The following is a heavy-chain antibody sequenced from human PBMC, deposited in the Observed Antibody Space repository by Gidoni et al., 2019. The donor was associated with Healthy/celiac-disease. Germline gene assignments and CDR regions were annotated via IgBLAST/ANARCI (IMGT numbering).Heavy chain of an antibody. D-gene: IGHD3-22*01. CDR2: IYPGDSDT. CDR3: AARRYYYDSSGYLLDYFDY. Sequence: MGIIYPGDSDTRYSPSFQGQVTISADKSISTAYLQWSSLKASDTAMYYCAARRYYYDSSGYLLDYFDYWGQGTLVTVSS. J-gene: IGHJ4*02. V-gene: IGHV5-51*01.